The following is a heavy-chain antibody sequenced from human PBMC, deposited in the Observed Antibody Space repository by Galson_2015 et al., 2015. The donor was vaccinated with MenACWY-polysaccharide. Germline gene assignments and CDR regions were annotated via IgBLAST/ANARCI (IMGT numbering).Heavy chain of an antibody. CDR3: ARGGKYYYDSSGYLNWFDP. CDR2: MNPNRGNT. CDR1: GYTFTSYD. D-gene: IGHD3-22*01. V-gene: IGHV1-8*01. Sequence: SVKVSCKASGYTFTSYDINWVRQAPGQGLEWMGWMNPNRGNTGYAQKFQGRVTMTRNTSISIAYMELSSLRSEDTAVYYCARGGKYYYDSSGYLNWFDPWGQGTLVTVSS. J-gene: IGHJ5*02.